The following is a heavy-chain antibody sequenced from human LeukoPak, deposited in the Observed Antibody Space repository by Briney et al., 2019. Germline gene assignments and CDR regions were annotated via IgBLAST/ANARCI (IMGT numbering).Heavy chain of an antibody. CDR2: IKQDGSEK. CDR1: GFTFSNYW. D-gene: IGHD2-15*01. J-gene: IGHJ3*02. CDR3: AGWPIFSDAFHI. Sequence: GGSLRLSCAASGFTFSNYWMSWVRQALGKGLEWVANIKQDGSEKYYVDSVKGRFTISRDNAKNSLYVQMNSLRAEDTAVYYCAGWPIFSDAFHIWGQGTMVTVSS. V-gene: IGHV3-7*01.